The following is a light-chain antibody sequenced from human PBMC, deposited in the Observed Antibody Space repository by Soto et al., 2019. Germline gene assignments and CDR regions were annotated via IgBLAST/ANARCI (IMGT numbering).Light chain of an antibody. CDR3: QQYDSYPST. J-gene: IGKJ2*01. Sequence: DIQMTQSPSTLSASVGYRVTITCRASQISSNWLAWYQQKPGKAPHLLIYGASSLQTGVPSRFSGSGSGTELTLSISRLQPDDFATYHCQQYDSYPSTFGQGTQLAIK. V-gene: IGKV1-5*01. CDR2: GAS. CDR1: QISSNW.